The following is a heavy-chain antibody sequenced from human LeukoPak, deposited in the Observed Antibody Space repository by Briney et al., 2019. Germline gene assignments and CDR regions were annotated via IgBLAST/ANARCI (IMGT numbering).Heavy chain of an antibody. CDR2: IKSTTVGGTT. D-gene: IGHD4-11*01. Sequence: GGSLRLSCAVSGLTFSNAWMSWVRQAPGKGLEWVGRIKSTTVGGTTEYAAPVKGRFTISRDDSKNTVYLQMNSLRADDTAVYYCAKDLDYTTYGYYFDYWGQGTLVTVSS. CDR3: AKDLDYTTYGYYFDY. CDR1: GLTFSNAW. J-gene: IGHJ4*02. V-gene: IGHV3-15*01.